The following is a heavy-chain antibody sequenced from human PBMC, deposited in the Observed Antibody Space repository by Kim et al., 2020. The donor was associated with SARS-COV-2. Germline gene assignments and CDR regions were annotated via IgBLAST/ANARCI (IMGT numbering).Heavy chain of an antibody. CDR3: ARALDTAMVTGY. J-gene: IGHJ4*02. V-gene: IGHV3-64*01. D-gene: IGHD5-18*01. Sequence: GGSLRLSCAASGFTFSSYAMHWVRQAPGKGLEYVSAISSNGGSTYYANSVKGRFTISRDNSKNTLYLQMGSLRAEDMAVYYCARALDTAMVTGYWGQGTLVTVSS. CDR1: GFTFSSYA. CDR2: ISSNGGST.